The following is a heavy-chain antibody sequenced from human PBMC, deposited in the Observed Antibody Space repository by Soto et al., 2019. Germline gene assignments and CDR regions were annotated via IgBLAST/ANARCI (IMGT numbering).Heavy chain of an antibody. D-gene: IGHD2-2*01. V-gene: IGHV1-18*01. CDR2: FNGNNGHT. J-gene: IGHJ4*02. Sequence: RASVKVSCKASGYTFSDYVISWVRQAPGQGLEWMGCFNGNNGHTYCAQKFQGRVTMTTDTSTNTAYMKLRSLTSDDTAVYYCGREWCSAPSCYGVDYWGQGTLVTVSS. CDR1: GYTFSDYV. CDR3: GREWCSAPSCYGVDY.